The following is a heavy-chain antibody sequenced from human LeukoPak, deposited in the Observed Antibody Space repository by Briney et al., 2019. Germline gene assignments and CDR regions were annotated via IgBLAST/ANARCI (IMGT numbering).Heavy chain of an antibody. Sequence: GGSLRLSCAASGFTFSTYSMNWVRQAPGKGLEWVSSISSSGSYINYADSVKGRFTISRDNAKNSLYLQMNSLRAEDTAVYYCASSDYGDYVSFDYWGQGTLVTVSP. CDR3: ASSDYGDYVSFDY. CDR2: ISSSGSYI. J-gene: IGHJ4*02. D-gene: IGHD4-17*01. CDR1: GFTFSTYS. V-gene: IGHV3-21*01.